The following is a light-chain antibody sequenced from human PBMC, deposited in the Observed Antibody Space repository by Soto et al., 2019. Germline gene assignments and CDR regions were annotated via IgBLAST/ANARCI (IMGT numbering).Light chain of an antibody. V-gene: IGKV1-6*01. CDR2: GAS. Sequence: AIQMTQSPSSLSASEGDRVTITCRASQGIGSDLGWYQQKPGKAPKLLIYGASSLQSGVPSRFSGSGSGTDFTLIISSLQPEDFATYYCLQDYNYPRTFGQGTKV. CDR3: LQDYNYPRT. J-gene: IGKJ1*01. CDR1: QGIGSD.